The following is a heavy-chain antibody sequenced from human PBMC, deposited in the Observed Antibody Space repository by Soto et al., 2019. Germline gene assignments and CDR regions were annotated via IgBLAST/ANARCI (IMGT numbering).Heavy chain of an antibody. CDR1: GGSISSSSYY. CDR2: IYYSGST. V-gene: IGHV4-39*01. D-gene: IGHD6-13*01. Sequence: SETLSLTCTVSGGSISSSSYYWGWIRQPPGRGLEWIGSIYYSGSTYYNPSLKSRVTISVDTSKNQFSLKLSSVTAADTAVYYCARQGYTGDRTYYYYYGMDVWGQGNTVTVSS. J-gene: IGHJ6*02. CDR3: ARQGYTGDRTYYYYYGMDV.